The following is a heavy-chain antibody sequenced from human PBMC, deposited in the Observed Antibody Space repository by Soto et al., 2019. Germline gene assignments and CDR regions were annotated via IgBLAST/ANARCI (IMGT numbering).Heavy chain of an antibody. V-gene: IGHV3-9*01. J-gene: IGHJ4*02. CDR1: GVTFDDYA. Sequence: LRLPCAAFGVTFDDYAMHRVRQAPGKGLEWVSGISWNSGSIGYADSVKGRFTISRDNAKNSLYLQMNSLRAEDTALYYCAKVISPGIAAAGYFDYWGQGTLVTVSS. CDR2: ISWNSGSI. D-gene: IGHD6-13*01. CDR3: AKVISPGIAAAGYFDY.